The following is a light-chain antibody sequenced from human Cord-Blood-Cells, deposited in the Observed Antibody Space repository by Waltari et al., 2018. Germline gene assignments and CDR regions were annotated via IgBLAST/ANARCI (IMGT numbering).Light chain of an antibody. CDR1: SGSVTTRYL. Sequence: QTVVTQEPSVSVSPGRTVTLTCGLSSGSVTTRYLPSWYLQTPGQAPRTLIYSTNTRSSGVPDRFSGSIRGNKAALTITGAQADDESDYYCVLYMGSGISVFGGGTKLTVL. J-gene: IGLJ3*02. V-gene: IGLV8-61*01. CDR2: STN. CDR3: VLYMGSGISV.